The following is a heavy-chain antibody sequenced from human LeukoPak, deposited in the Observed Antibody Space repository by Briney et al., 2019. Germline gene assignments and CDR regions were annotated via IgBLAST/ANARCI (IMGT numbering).Heavy chain of an antibody. CDR3: ARMKVSYYYDSSGYYYDY. D-gene: IGHD3-22*01. J-gene: IGHJ4*02. Sequence: ASVKVSCKASGYTFTTYNINWVRQAPGQGPEWMGWISAYNGNTNYAQKLQGRVTMTTDTSTSTAYMELRSLRSDDTAVYYCARMKVSYYYDSSGYYYDYWGQGTLVTVSS. CDR2: ISAYNGNT. V-gene: IGHV1-18*01. CDR1: GYTFTTYN.